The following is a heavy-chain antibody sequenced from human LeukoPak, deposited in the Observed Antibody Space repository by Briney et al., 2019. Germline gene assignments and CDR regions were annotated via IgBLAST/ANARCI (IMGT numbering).Heavy chain of an antibody. V-gene: IGHV4-34*01. CDR2: INHSGTT. J-gene: IGHJ6*04. CDR1: GGSFSDYY. D-gene: IGHD2-2*01. Sequence: SETLSLTCAVYGGSFSDYYWNWIRQPPGKGLEWIGEINHSGTTNYNPSLKSRVTISVDTSKNQFSLRLSSVTAADTAVYHCARGLRLPSRSAPAVPHVWAKGTTVTVSA. CDR3: ARGLRLPSRSAPAVPHV.